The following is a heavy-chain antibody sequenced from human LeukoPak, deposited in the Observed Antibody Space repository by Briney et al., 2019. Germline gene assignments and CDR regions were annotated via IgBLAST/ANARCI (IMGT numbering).Heavy chain of an antibody. D-gene: IGHD6-19*01. CDR3: ARSVAGNRFDY. CDR1: GFTFSSYS. J-gene: IGHJ4*02. Sequence: PGGPLRLSCAASGFTFSSYSMNWVRQAPGKGLEWVSSISSSSSYIYYADSVKGRFTIPRDNAKNSLYLQMNSLRAEDTAVYYCARSVAGNRFDYWGQGTLVTVSS. V-gene: IGHV3-21*01. CDR2: ISSSSSYI.